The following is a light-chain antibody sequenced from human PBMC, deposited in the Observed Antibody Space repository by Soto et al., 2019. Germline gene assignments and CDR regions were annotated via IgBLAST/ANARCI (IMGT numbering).Light chain of an antibody. V-gene: IGKV3-15*01. CDR2: DAS. CDR3: QHYTNWPLT. J-gene: IGKJ4*01. Sequence: EIVMTQSPVTLSLSPGDTATLSCRASHDVTRRLAWYQVKHGQAPRLLIYDASTRATGLPARFSGTGSVTEFTLTISSLQSEDFAVYYCQHYTNWPLTFGGGTKVHI. CDR1: HDVTRR.